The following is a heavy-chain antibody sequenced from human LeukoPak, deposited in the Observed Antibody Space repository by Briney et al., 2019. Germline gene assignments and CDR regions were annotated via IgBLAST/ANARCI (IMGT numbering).Heavy chain of an antibody. V-gene: IGHV1-69*05. CDR1: GGTFSSYA. D-gene: IGHD3-10*01. CDR2: IIPIFGTA. CDR3: ASRYGSGSYREGIDY. J-gene: IGHJ4*02. Sequence: SVKVSCKASGGTFSSYAISWVRQAPGQGLEWMGRIIPIFGTANYAQKFQGRVTITTDESTSTAYMELSSLRSEDTAVYYCASRYGSGSYREGIDYWGQGTLVTVSS.